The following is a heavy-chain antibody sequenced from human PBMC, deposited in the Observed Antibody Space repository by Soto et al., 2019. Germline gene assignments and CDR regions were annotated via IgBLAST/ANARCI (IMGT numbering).Heavy chain of an antibody. CDR2: INPNSGGT. J-gene: IGHJ6*02. V-gene: IGHV1-2*02. D-gene: IGHD4-17*01. CDR1: GYTFTGYY. Sequence: ASVKVSCKASGYTFTGYYMHWVRQAPGQGLEWMGWINPNSGGTNYAQKFQGRVTMTRDTSISTAYMELSRLRSDDTAVYYCARDPTTGKVGYYYGMDVWGQGTTVTVSS. CDR3: ARDPTTGKVGYYYGMDV.